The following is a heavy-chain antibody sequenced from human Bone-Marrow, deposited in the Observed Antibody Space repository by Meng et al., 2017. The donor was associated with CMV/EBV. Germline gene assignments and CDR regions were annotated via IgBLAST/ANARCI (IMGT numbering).Heavy chain of an antibody. D-gene: IGHD2-8*01. J-gene: IGHJ4*02. Sequence: SETLSLTCSVSGGSISSYYWSWIRQPPGKGLQWIVYLYYSGSTNYNPSLKSRVAISVDTSKNQFSLRLSSVTAADTAVYYCARGTTATHGYYFDYWGQGTLVTVST. V-gene: IGHV4-59*01. CDR1: GGSISSYY. CDR3: ARGTTATHGYYFDY. CDR2: LYYSGST.